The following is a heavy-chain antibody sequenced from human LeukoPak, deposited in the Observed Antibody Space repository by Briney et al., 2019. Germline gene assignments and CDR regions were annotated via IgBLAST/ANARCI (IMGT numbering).Heavy chain of an antibody. CDR3: ASTRVCGGILWPPDCFYFED. J-gene: IGHJ4*02. Sequence: TGGSLRLSCAASGFTFNNYVMSWVRQAPGKGLEWVSGISHTGGDTNYADTVLGRFTVSRDNSKNTLYLQMNSLRAEATAIYYCASTRVCGGILWPPDCFYFEDWGQGALVTVSS. V-gene: IGHV3-23*01. CDR1: GFTFNNYV. CDR2: ISHTGGDT. D-gene: IGHD3-16*01.